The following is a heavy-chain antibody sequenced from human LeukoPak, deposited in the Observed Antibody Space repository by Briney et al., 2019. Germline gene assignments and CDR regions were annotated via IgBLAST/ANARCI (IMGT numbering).Heavy chain of an antibody. Sequence: SETLSLTCTVSGGSISSSSYYWGWIRQPPGKGLEWIGSIYYSGSTYYNPSLKSRVTISVDTSKNQFSLKLSSVTAADTAVYYCARYIRPTGTGYYYMDVWGKGTTVTVSS. V-gene: IGHV4-39*07. J-gene: IGHJ6*03. CDR1: GGSISSSSYY. D-gene: IGHD1-1*01. CDR3: ARYIRPTGTGYYYMDV. CDR2: IYYSGST.